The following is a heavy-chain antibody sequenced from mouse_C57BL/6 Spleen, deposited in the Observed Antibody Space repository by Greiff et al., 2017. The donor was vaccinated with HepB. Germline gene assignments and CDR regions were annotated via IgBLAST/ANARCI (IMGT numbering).Heavy chain of an antibody. V-gene: IGHV14-4*01. Sequence: EVQLQQSGAELVRPGASVKLSCTASGFNIKDDYMHWVKQRPEQGLEWIGWIDPENGDTEYASKFQGKATITADTSSNTAYLQLSSLTSEDTAVYYCLFITTVVAPCDYWGQGTTLTVSS. D-gene: IGHD1-1*01. CDR3: LFITTVVAPCDY. CDR2: IDPENGDT. J-gene: IGHJ2*01. CDR1: GFNIKDDY.